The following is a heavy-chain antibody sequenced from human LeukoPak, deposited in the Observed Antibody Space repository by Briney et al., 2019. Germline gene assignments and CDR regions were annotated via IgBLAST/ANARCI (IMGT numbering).Heavy chain of an antibody. CDR3: ARDPRLVVPYFDY. CDR2: IYYSGST. D-gene: IGHD3-22*01. J-gene: IGHJ4*02. Sequence: PSETLSLTCTVSGGSISSYYWSWIRQPPGKGLEWIGYIYYSGSTNYNPSLKSRVTISVDTSKNQFSLKLSSVTAADTAVYYCARDPRLVVPYFDYWGQGTLVTVSS. V-gene: IGHV4-59*01. CDR1: GGSISSYY.